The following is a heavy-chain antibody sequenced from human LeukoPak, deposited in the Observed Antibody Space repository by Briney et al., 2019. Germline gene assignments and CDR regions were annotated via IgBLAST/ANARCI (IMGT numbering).Heavy chain of an antibody. J-gene: IGHJ4*02. CDR1: GFTFSSYW. CDR2: INSDGSSI. V-gene: IGHV3-74*01. Sequence: GGSLRLSCAASGFTFSSYWMRWVRQAPGKGLVWVSRINSDGSSISNADSVKGRLTISRDNGKNTLHLQMDSLRAEDTAVYYCVRDLAGIAALWGQGTLVTVSS. CDR3: VRDLAGIAAL. D-gene: IGHD6-13*01.